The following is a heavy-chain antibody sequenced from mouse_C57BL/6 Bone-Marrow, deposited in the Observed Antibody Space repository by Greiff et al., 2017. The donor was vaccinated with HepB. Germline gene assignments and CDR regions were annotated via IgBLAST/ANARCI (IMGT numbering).Heavy chain of an antibody. CDR1: GFTFSSYG. J-gene: IGHJ2*01. Sequence: VQLKESGGDLVKPGGSLKLSCAASGFTFSSYGMSWVRQTPDKRLEWVATISSGGSYTYYPDSVKGRFTISRDNAKNTLYLQMSSLKSEDTAMYYCARQPGSYFDYWGQGTTLTVSS. CDR2: ISSGGSYT. D-gene: IGHD1-1*01. V-gene: IGHV5-6*01. CDR3: ARQPGSYFDY.